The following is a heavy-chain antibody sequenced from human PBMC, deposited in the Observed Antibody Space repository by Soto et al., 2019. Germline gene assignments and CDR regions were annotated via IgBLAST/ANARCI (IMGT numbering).Heavy chain of an antibody. Sequence: SETLSLTCTVSGGSISSSSYYWGWIRQPPGKGLEWIGSIYYSGSTYYNPSHKSRVTISVDTSKNQFSLKLSSVTAADTAVYYCARSRYYFDYWGQGTLVTVSS. CDR1: GGSISSSSYY. J-gene: IGHJ4*02. CDR3: ARSRYYFDY. V-gene: IGHV4-39*01. CDR2: IYYSGST.